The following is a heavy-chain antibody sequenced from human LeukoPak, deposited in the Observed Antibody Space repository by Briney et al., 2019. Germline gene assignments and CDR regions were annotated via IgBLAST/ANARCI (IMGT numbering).Heavy chain of an antibody. CDR3: ARDSGTTGEVKFDP. J-gene: IGHJ5*02. CDR2: ISTSGST. Sequence: SETLSLTCTVSGGSISSYYWSWIRQPAGKGLEWIGRISTSGSTNYNPSLKSRVTMSVDTSKNQFSLKLSSVTAADTAVYYCARDSGTTGEVKFDPWGQGTLVTVSS. V-gene: IGHV4-4*07. CDR1: GGSISSYY. D-gene: IGHD3-10*01.